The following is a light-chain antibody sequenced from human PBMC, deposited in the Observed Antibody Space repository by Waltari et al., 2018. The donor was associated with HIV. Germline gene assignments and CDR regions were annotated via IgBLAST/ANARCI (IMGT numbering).Light chain of an antibody. CDR3: QQTGSTPFT. J-gene: IGKJ4*01. V-gene: IGKV1-12*01. Sequence: DIQLTPSPSSVAAPVGDTVTITCRASRHSNMWFAWFQQKPGKGPRLLIYGASTLKSGVPARFSGSASGTDFTLTITSLQPEDCGTYFCQQTGSTPFTFGGGTKVEI. CDR1: RHSNMW. CDR2: GAS.